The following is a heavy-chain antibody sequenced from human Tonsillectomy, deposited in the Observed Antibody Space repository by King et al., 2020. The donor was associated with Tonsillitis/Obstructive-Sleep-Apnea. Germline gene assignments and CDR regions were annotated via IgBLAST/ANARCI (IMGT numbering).Heavy chain of an antibody. CDR2: IYYSGST. CDR1: GGSISSYY. V-gene: IGHV4-59*01. J-gene: IGHJ4*02. Sequence: QLQESGPGLVKPSETLSLTCTVSGGSISSYYWSWIRQPPGKGLAWIGYIYYSGSTNYNPSLKSRVTISVDTSKNQFSLKLSSVTAADTAVYYCARVDSSGYYSFDYWGQGTLVTVSS. D-gene: IGHD3-22*01. CDR3: ARVDSSGYYSFDY.